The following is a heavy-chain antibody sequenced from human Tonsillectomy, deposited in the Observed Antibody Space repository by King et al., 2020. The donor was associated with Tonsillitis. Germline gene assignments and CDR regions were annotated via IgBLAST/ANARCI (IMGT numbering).Heavy chain of an antibody. J-gene: IGHJ4*02. D-gene: IGHD5-24*01. Sequence: LQLQESGPGLVKPSQTLSLTCTVSGGSISSGGYYWSWIRQHPGKGLEWIGYIYYSGSTYYNPSLKSRVTISVDTSKNQFSLKLSSVTAADTAVYYCAAGSYNNDYFDYWGQGTLVTVSS. CDR2: IYYSGST. V-gene: IGHV4-31*03. CDR1: GGSISSGGYY. CDR3: AAGSYNNDYFDY.